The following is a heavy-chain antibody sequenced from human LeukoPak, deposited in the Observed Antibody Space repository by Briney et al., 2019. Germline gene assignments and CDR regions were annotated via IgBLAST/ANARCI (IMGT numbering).Heavy chain of an antibody. V-gene: IGHV3-48*03. J-gene: IGHJ4*02. CDR3: ARRGGPPLEYYFDY. CDR2: ISSSGSTI. CDR1: GFTFSSYE. Sequence: GGSLRLSCAASGFTFSSYEMNWVRQAPGKGLEWVSYISSSGSTIYYADSVKGRFTISRDNAKSSLYLQMNSLRAEDTAVYYCARRGGPPLEYYFDYWGQGTLVTVSS. D-gene: IGHD2-15*01.